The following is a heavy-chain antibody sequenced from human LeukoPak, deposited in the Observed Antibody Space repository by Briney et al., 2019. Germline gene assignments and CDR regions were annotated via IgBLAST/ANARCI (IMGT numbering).Heavy chain of an antibody. J-gene: IGHJ5*02. CDR2: VDPEEGEA. CDR3: ATEVNVAYYNVPGNEYRGIDP. V-gene: IGHV1-69-2*01. CDR1: GYSFTDHY. D-gene: IGHD3-10*02. Sequence: GASVKVSCKASGYSFTDHYIHWIQQAPGKGLEWVGRVDPEEGEAISAQKFQGRVTLSADTSTDTVYLELTSLRYDDTAVYYCATEVNVAYYNVPGNEYRGIDPWGPGTLVTVSS.